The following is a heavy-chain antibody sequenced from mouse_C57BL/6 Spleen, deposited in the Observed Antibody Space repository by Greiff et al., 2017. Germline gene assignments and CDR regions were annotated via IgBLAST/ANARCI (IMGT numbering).Heavy chain of an antibody. CDR1: GYTFTSYW. J-gene: IGHJ2*01. CDR3: ARGYDYDGDFDY. V-gene: IGHV1-52*01. Sequence: QVQLQQPGAELVRPGSSVKLSCKASGYTFTSYWMHWVKQRPIQGLEWIGNIDPSDSETHYNQKFKDKATLTVDKSSSTAYMQLSSLTSEDSAVYYCARGYDYDGDFDYWGQGTTLTVSS. D-gene: IGHD2-4*01. CDR2: IDPSDSET.